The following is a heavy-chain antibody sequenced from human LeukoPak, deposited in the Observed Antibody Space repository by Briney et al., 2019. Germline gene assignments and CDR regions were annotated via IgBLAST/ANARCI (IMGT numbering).Heavy chain of an antibody. D-gene: IGHD2-21*02. V-gene: IGHV4-34*01. CDR1: GGSFSGYY. CDR3: ARDVVVTATPAWYFDL. CDR2: INHSGST. Sequence: SETLSLTCAVYGGSFSGYYWSWIRQPPGKGLEWIGEINHSGSTNYNPSLKSRVTISVDTSKNQFSLKLSSVTAADTAVYYCARDVVVTATPAWYFDLWGRGTLVTVSS. J-gene: IGHJ2*01.